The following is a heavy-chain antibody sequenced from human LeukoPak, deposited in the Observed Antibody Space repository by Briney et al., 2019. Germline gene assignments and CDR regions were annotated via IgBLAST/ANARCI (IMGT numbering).Heavy chain of an antibody. V-gene: IGHV3-30-3*01. CDR2: ISYDGSHK. D-gene: IGHD3-22*01. Sequence: GGSLRLSCTASGFIFNGYAMHWVRQAPGKGLEWVAVISYDGSHKYYADSVKGRFTISRDNSNNTLYLQMNSLRPEDTAVYHCAKVIVVVRDDFDYWGQGTLVTVSS. CDR3: AKVIVVVRDDFDY. CDR1: GFIFNGYA. J-gene: IGHJ4*02.